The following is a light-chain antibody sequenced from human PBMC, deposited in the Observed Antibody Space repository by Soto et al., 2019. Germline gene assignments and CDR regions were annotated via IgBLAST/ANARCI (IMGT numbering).Light chain of an antibody. CDR1: SSDVGGYNY. CDR2: EVS. CDR3: SSYAGSNNFLV. Sequence: QSALTQPPSASGSPGHSVTISCTGTSSDVGGYNYVSWYQQHPGNAPKLMIYEVSKRPSGVPYRFSGSKSGNPASLTVSGLQAADEAEYYCSSYAGSNNFLVFGGGTKLTVL. J-gene: IGLJ2*01. V-gene: IGLV2-8*01.